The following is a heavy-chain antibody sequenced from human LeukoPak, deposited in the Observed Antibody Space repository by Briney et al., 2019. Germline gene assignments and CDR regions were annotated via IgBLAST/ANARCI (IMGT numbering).Heavy chain of an antibody. D-gene: IGHD1-14*01. Sequence: SETLSLTCTVSDGSIGSSGYYWGWIRQPPGKGLEWIAIINYSGNTYYNSSLKSRVTISVDTSKNQFSLKLSSVTAADTAVYYCARRQPSEKTFDRWGQGTLVTVSS. V-gene: IGHV4-39*01. J-gene: IGHJ5*02. CDR3: ARRQPSEKTFDR. CDR2: INYSGNT. CDR1: DGSIGSSGYY.